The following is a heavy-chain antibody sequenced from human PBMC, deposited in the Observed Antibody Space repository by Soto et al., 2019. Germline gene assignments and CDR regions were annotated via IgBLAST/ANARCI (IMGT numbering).Heavy chain of an antibody. J-gene: IGHJ4*02. V-gene: IGHV1-69*02. CDR2: TIPMLSMS. D-gene: IGHD3-10*01. Sequence: QVQLVQSGAGLKKPGSSVRVSCKASGDTFNFYTINWVRQAPGLGLEWTGRTIPMLSMSNYALKFQGRLTITADKSTSTAYMDLSGLKSEDTAMYYCATSYGSGSQAFDFWGQGALVTVSS. CDR3: ATSYGSGSQAFDF. CDR1: GDTFNFYT.